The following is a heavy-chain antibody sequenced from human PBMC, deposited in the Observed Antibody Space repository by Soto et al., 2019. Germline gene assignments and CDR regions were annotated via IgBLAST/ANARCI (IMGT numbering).Heavy chain of an antibody. CDR1: GGSFISYA. D-gene: IGHD5-18*01. V-gene: IGHV1-69*12. CDR3: ARDASTVETAMVSQYFSGMDV. Sequence: QVQLVQSGAEVRKPGSSVKVSCKVSGGSFISYAISWVRQAPGQGLEWVGGIVPMFGRGNHAQRFQGRVTITADESTSTVHMELTSLRSEDTGVYYCARDASTVETAMVSQYFSGMDVWGLGTTVTVSS. J-gene: IGHJ6*02. CDR2: IVPMFGRG.